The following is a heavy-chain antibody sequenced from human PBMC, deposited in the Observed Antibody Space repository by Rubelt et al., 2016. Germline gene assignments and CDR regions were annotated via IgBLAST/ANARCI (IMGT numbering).Heavy chain of an antibody. Sequence: GKGLQWVSVISGRGDITNYADSVKGRFTISRDNAKNSLYLQMNSLRAEDTAVYYCARVWVSGGFDPWGQGTLVTVSS. CDR2: ISGRGDIT. CDR3: ARVWVSGGFDP. D-gene: IGHD1-26*01. J-gene: IGHJ5*02. V-gene: IGHV3-11*01.